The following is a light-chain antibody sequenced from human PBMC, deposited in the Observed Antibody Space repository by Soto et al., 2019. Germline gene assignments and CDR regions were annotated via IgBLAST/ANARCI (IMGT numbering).Light chain of an antibody. CDR1: SSDVGGYNY. Sequence: QSALTQPRSVSGSPGQSVTISCTGTSSDVGGYNYVSWYQQHPGKAPKLMIYDVSKQPSGVPDRFSGSKSGNTASLTISGLQAEDEADYYCCSYAGSYPYVVFGGGTKLTVL. CDR2: DVS. CDR3: CSYAGSYPYVV. J-gene: IGLJ2*01. V-gene: IGLV2-11*01.